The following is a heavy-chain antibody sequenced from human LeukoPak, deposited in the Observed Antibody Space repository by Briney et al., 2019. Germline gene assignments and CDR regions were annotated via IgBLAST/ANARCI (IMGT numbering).Heavy chain of an antibody. D-gene: IGHD3-10*01. J-gene: IGHJ4*02. CDR3: ARVWFGTTTIDY. CDR1: GYTFTFYD. Sequence: ASVKVSCKASGYTFTFYDINWVRQATGQGLEWMGWMNPNSGNTGYAQKFQGRVTMTRNTSISTAYMELSSLRSEDTAVYYCARVWFGTTTIDYWGQGTLVTVSS. CDR2: MNPNSGNT. V-gene: IGHV1-8*01.